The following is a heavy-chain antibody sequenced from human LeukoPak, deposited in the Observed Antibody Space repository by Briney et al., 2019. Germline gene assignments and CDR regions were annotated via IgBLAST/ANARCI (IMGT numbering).Heavy chain of an antibody. Sequence: GRSLRLSCAASGFTFSSYGMHWVRQAPGKGLEWVAYISYDGIYKNYTDSVKGRFTIARDNSKTTLYLQMISLRPEDSAVYFCAKDRSTGWDAGFDFWGQGTLVTVSS. J-gene: IGHJ5*01. D-gene: IGHD6-19*01. CDR1: GFTFSSYG. V-gene: IGHV3-30*18. CDR2: ISYDGIYK. CDR3: AKDRSTGWDAGFDF.